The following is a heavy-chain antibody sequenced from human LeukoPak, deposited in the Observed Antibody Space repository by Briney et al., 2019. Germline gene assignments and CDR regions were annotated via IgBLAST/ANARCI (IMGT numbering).Heavy chain of an antibody. D-gene: IGHD3-3*01. CDR3: ARGPDDFWSGYYTWFDY. Sequence: PSETLSLTCAVYGGSFSGYYWSWLRQPPGKGLEWIGEINHSGSTNYNPSLKSRVTISVDTSKNQFSLKLSSVTAADTAVYYCARGPDDFWSGYYTWFDYWGQGTLVTVSS. CDR1: GGSFSGYY. CDR2: INHSGST. V-gene: IGHV4-34*01. J-gene: IGHJ4*02.